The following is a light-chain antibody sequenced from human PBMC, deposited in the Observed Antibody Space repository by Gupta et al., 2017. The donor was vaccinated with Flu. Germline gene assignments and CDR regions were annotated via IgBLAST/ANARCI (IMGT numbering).Light chain of an antibody. Sequence: DIQFTQSPSSLSASVGDRVTITCRASHSNSGYLNWYQQKPGKSPNLLIYAASTLQSWVPSRFSGSGSGTDFTLTISGLQAEDFATYYCQHVHSTLWSFGQGTKVEVK. V-gene: IGKV1-39*01. J-gene: IGKJ1*01. CDR2: AAS. CDR3: QHVHSTLWS. CDR1: HSNSGY.